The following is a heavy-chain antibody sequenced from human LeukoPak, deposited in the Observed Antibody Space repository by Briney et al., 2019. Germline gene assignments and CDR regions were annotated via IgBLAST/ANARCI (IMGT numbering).Heavy chain of an antibody. CDR3: ARGRITIFGVVPPKLCRAFDI. CDR1: GGSFSGYY. D-gene: IGHD3-3*01. J-gene: IGHJ3*02. Sequence: SETLSLTCAVYGGSFSGYYWSWIRQPPGKGLEWIGEINHSGSTNYNPSLKSRVTISVDTSKNQFSLKLSSVTAADTAVYYCARGRITIFGVVPPKLCRAFDIWGQGTMVTVSS. CDR2: INHSGST. V-gene: IGHV4-34*01.